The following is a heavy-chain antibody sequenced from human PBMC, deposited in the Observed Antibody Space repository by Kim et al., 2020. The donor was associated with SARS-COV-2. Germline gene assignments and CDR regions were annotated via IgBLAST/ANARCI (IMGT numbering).Heavy chain of an antibody. Sequence: GGAGSTYYAAAVRGRFTISRDNSKNMLYLQMNSLRAEDTAVYYCAKTGALWGQGTLVTVSS. J-gene: IGHJ4*02. D-gene: IGHD7-27*01. CDR2: GGAGST. V-gene: IGHV3-23*01. CDR3: AKTGAL.